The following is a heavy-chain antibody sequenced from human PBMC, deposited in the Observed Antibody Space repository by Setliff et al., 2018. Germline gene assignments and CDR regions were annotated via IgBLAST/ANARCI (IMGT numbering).Heavy chain of an antibody. J-gene: IGHJ4*02. V-gene: IGHV3-48*01. CDR3: ARDEVNCSGSKCYSGFDS. CDR1: GFNFNLYN. CDR2: IISNSLTI. D-gene: IGHD2-15*01. Sequence: PGGSLRLSCAASGFNFNLYNMNWVRQAPGKGLEWVSYIISNSLTIHYADSVRGRFTVSRDNARNSLYLQMNNLRAEDTAVYYCARDEVNCSGSKCYSGFDSWGQGTLVTSPQ.